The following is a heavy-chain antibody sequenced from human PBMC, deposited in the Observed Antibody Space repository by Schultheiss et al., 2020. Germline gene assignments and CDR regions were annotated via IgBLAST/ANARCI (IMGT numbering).Heavy chain of an antibody. CDR3: ATGYSSSWYVVGHSYYGMDV. Sequence: SETLSLTCTVSGGSISSGSYYWSWIRQPAGKGLEWIGRIYTSGSTNYNPSLKSRVTISVDTSKNQFSLKLSSVTAADTAVYYCATGYSSSWYVVGHSYYGMDVWGQGTTVTVSS. J-gene: IGHJ6*02. CDR1: GGSISSGSYY. D-gene: IGHD6-13*01. CDR2: IYTSGST. V-gene: IGHV4-61*02.